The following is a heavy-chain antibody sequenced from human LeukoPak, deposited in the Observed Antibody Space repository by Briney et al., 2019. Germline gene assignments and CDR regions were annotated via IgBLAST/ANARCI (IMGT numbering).Heavy chain of an antibody. CDR2: INAGNGNT. CDR3: ARGITMIVVDPFDY. D-gene: IGHD3-22*01. CDR1: GYTFTDYT. Sequence: ASVKVSCKASGYTFTDYTMHWLRQAPGQRLEWMGWINAGNGNTKYSQKFQGRVTITRDTSASTAYMELSSLRSEDTAVYYCARGITMIVVDPFDYWGQGTLVTVSS. J-gene: IGHJ4*02. V-gene: IGHV1-3*01.